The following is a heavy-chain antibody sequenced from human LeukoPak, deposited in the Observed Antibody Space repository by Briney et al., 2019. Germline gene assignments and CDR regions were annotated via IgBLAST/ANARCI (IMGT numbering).Heavy chain of an antibody. CDR2: IIPIFGTP. D-gene: IGHD4-23*01. Sequence: SVKVSCKASGGTFTSYAINWVRQAPGQGLEWMGGIIPIFGTPNYAQKFQGRVTITAVESMSTAYMELSSLRSEDTAVYYCARGWLAETTVVTPYNYWGQGTLVTVSS. J-gene: IGHJ4*02. CDR1: GGTFTSYA. CDR3: ARGWLAETTVVTPYNY. V-gene: IGHV1-69*13.